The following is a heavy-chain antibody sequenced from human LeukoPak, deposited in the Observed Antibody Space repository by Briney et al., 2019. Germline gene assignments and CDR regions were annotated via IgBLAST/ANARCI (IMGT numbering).Heavy chain of an antibody. V-gene: IGHV3-11*04. CDR3: AGGYNGYCSGGSCYRRAPVDY. CDR1: GFTFSDYY. CDR2: ISSSGSTI. Sequence: GGSLRLSCAASGFTFSDYYMSWIRQAPGKGLEWVSYISSSGSTIYYANSVKGRFTISRDNAKNSLYLQMNSLRAEDTAVYYCAGGYNGYCSGGSCYRRAPVDYWGQGTLVTVSS. D-gene: IGHD2-15*01. J-gene: IGHJ4*02.